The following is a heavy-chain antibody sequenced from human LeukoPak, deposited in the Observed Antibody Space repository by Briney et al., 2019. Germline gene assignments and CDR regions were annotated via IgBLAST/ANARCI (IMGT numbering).Heavy chain of an antibody. CDR2: IGGSGSYT. Sequence: GGSLRLSCAASGFTFSTYAMIWVRQAPGKGLEWASVIGGSGSYTYYADSVKGRFTISRDNSKDTLYLQMNSLRPEDTAVYYCARDWYDYWGQGTLVTVSS. CDR3: ARDWYDY. CDR1: GFTFSTYA. D-gene: IGHD6-13*01. J-gene: IGHJ4*02. V-gene: IGHV3-23*01.